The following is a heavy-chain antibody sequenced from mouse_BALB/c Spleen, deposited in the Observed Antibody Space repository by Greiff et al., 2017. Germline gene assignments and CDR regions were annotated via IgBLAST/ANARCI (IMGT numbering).Heavy chain of an antibody. CDR3: ARPYYGSRGYFDV. D-gene: IGHD1-1*01. J-gene: IGHJ1*01. CDR2: IWSGGST. Sequence: QVQLQQSGPGLVQPSQSLSITCTVSGFSLTSYGVHWVRQSPGKGLEWLGVIWSGGSTDYNAAFISRLSISKDNSKSQVFFKMNSLQANDTAIYYCARPYYGSRGYFDVWGAGTTVTVSS. V-gene: IGHV2-2*02. CDR1: GFSLTSYG.